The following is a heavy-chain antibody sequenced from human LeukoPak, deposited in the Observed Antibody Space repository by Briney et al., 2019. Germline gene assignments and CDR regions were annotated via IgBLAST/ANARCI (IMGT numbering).Heavy chain of an antibody. J-gene: IGHJ5*02. V-gene: IGHV1-69*01. CDR2: IIPIFGTA. D-gene: IGHD6-13*01. CDR1: GGTFSSYA. Sequence: GSSVKVSRKASGGTFSSYAISWVRQAPGQGLEWMGGIIPIFGTANYAQKFQGRVTITADESTSTAYMELSSLRSEDTAVYYCASTIAAAGTTLRFDPWGQGTLVTVSS. CDR3: ASTIAAAGTTLRFDP.